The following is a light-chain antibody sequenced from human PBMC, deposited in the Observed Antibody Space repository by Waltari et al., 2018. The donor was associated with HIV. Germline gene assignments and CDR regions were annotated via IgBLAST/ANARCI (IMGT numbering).Light chain of an antibody. CDR3: QQYHQWPFT. Sequence: EIVLTQSPATLSVSPGEVVTLSCRASQNVNSYLGWFQQKPGPAPRLLLYDASYRATDTPVSFSASGSGTVCSLTIRSLRSEDFALYYCQQYHQWPFTFGRGTRLEIK. CDR2: DAS. J-gene: IGKJ5*01. CDR1: QNVNSY. V-gene: IGKV3-15*01.